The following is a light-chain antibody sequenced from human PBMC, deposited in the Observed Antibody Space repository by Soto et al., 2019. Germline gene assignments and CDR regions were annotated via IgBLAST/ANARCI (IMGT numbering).Light chain of an antibody. Sequence: QSVLTHPPSASGTPGQRVTISCSGSSSNIGSNTVNWYQQLPGTAPKLLIYNNDQRPSGVPDRFSGSKSGTSASLAISGLQSEDEADYYCATWDDSRNKVFGTGTKVTVL. CDR1: SSNIGSNT. J-gene: IGLJ1*01. V-gene: IGLV1-44*01. CDR2: NND. CDR3: ATWDDSRNKV.